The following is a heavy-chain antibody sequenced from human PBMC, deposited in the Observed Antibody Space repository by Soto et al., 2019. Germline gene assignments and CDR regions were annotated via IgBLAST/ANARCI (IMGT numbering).Heavy chain of an antibody. V-gene: IGHV4-59*01. J-gene: IGHJ6*03. CDR2: IYYSGST. CDR3: AKDGYSYVYIGYDYHYYMVV. Sequence: PSETLSLTCTVSGGSISSYYWSWIRQPPGKGLEWIGYIYYSGSTNYNPSLKSRVTISVDTSKNQFSLKLSSVTAADTAVYYCAKDGYSYVYIGYDYHYYMVVWGKGITVTL. D-gene: IGHD5-18*01. CDR1: GGSISSYY.